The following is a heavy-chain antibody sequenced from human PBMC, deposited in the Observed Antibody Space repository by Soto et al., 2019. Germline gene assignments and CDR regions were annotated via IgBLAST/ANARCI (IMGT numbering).Heavy chain of an antibody. V-gene: IGHV5-51*01. CDR2: IYPGDSDT. D-gene: IGHD1-7*01. CDR1: GYSFTSYW. Sequence: GESLKISCKGSGYSFTSYWIGRVRQMPGKGLEWMGIIYPGDSDTRYSPSFQGQVTISADKSISTAYLQWSSLKASDTAMYYCARHVGTKTRLGYGMDVWGQGTTVTVSS. J-gene: IGHJ6*02. CDR3: ARHVGTKTRLGYGMDV.